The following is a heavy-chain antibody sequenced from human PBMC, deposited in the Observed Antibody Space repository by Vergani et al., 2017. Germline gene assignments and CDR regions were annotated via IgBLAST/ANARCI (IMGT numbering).Heavy chain of an antibody. CDR2: INPNSGGT. D-gene: IGHD3-3*01. CDR3: ARSNITIFGVADYYYYGMDV. J-gene: IGHJ6*02. CDR1: GYTFTSYY. V-gene: IGHV1-2*04. Sequence: QVQLVQSGAEVKKPGASVKVSCKASGYTFTSYYMHWVRQAPGQGLEWMGWINPNSGGTNYAQKFQGWVTMTRDTSISTAYMELSRLRSDDTAVYYCARSNITIFGVADYYYYGMDVWGQGTTVTVSS.